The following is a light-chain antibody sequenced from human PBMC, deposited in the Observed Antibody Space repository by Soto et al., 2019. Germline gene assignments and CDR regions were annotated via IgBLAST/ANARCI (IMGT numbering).Light chain of an antibody. CDR2: DAS. J-gene: IGKJ4*01. Sequence: EIVLTQSPATLSLSPGERATLSCRASQSVSSYLAWYQQKRGQAPRLLIYDASNRATGIPARFSGSGSGTEFTLTINSLQSEDFAVYYCQQYSNWPLTFGGGTKVDIK. V-gene: IGKV3-11*01. CDR1: QSVSSY. CDR3: QQYSNWPLT.